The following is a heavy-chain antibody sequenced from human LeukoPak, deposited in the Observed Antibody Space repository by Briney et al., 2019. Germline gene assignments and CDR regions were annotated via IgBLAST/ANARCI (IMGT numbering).Heavy chain of an antibody. Sequence: GESLRLSCEASGFTCINYVIHWVRQAPGKGLEWLAVISYDGTNKYYTDSVKGRFTISRDHSKTTVDLQMDSLGGADTAVYYCGRRPTYYYMDVWGKGTTVTVSS. CDR1: GFTCINYV. CDR2: ISYDGTNK. CDR3: GRRPTYYYMDV. D-gene: IGHD6-6*01. J-gene: IGHJ6*03. V-gene: IGHV3-30-3*01.